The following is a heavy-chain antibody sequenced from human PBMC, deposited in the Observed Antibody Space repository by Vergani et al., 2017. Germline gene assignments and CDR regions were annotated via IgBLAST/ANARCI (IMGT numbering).Heavy chain of an antibody. CDR2: IYSTGSN. Sequence: QVQLQESGPGLVKPSQTLSLTCSVSGDSISSGVHYWSWIRQHPGKGLEWIGYIYSTGSNHYNQSLRGRINMSVDTSKNQFSLKLNSVTAADTVMYDCASMGGYERGDSIRICYFDSWGPGILVTVSS. CDR3: ASMGGYERGDSIRICYFDS. V-gene: IGHV4-31*03. J-gene: IGHJ4*02. D-gene: IGHD2-21*01. CDR1: GDSISSGVHY.